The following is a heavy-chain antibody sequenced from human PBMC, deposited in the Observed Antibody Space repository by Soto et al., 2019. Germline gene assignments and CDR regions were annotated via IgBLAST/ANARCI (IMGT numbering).Heavy chain of an antibody. J-gene: IGHJ5*02. CDR2: IYYSGST. CDR3: ARDQLWFGELAWFDP. D-gene: IGHD3-10*01. V-gene: IGHV4-30-4*01. CDR1: GGSISSGDYY. Sequence: QVQLQESGPGLVKPSQTLSLTCTVSGGSISSGDYYWSWIRQPPGKGLEWIGYIYYSGSTYYNPSLKSRVTISVDTSKNQFSLKLSSVTAADTAVYYCARDQLWFGELAWFDPWGQGTLVTVSS.